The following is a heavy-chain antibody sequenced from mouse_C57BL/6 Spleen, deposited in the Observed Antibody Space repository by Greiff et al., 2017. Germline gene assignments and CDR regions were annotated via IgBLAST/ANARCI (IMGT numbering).Heavy chain of an antibody. Sequence: QVQLKQSGAELVRPGASVTLSCKASGYTFTDYEMHWVKQTPVHGLEWIGAIDPETGGTAYNQKFKGKAILTADKASSTAYMELRSLTSEAAAFYYCTRRGSSGSFAYWGQGTLVTVSA. V-gene: IGHV1-15*01. CDR3: TRRGSSGSFAY. CDR1: GYTFTDYE. D-gene: IGHD3-2*02. J-gene: IGHJ3*01. CDR2: IDPETGGT.